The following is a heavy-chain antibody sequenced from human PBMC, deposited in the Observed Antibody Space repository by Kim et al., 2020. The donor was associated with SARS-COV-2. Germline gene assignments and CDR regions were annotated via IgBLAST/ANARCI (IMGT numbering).Heavy chain of an antibody. J-gene: IGHJ5*01. Sequence: SETLSLTCTISGGSISSTTDSWNWFRQPPGDELEWIGGIDSSGTTYYNPSLKGRRTLSAETSKNQFSVKLTSVTAADTAVCYCGRHLRGSRWFDSWRQGT. V-gene: IGHV4-39*01. CDR1: GGSISSTTDS. D-gene: IGHD5-12*01. CDR3: GRHLRGSRWFDS. CDR2: IDSSGTT.